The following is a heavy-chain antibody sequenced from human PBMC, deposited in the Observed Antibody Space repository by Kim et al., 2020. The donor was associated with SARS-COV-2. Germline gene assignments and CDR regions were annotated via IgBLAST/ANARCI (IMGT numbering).Heavy chain of an antibody. Sequence: SETLSLTCTVSGGSISSYYWSWIRQPPGKGLEWIGYIYYSGSTNYNPSLKSRVTISVDTSKNQFSLKLSSVTAADTAVYYCARMYSSGWRGNAFDIWGQGTMVTVSS. CDR1: GGSISSYY. D-gene: IGHD6-19*01. J-gene: IGHJ3*02. CDR2: IYYSGST. V-gene: IGHV4-59*01. CDR3: ARMYSSGWRGNAFDI.